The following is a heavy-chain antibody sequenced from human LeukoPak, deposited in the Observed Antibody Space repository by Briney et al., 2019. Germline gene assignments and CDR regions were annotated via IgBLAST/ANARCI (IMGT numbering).Heavy chain of an antibody. CDR1: GGSFNIGDYY. CDR2: IYYSGST. V-gene: IGHV4-30-4*08. Sequence: SETLSLTCTVSGGSFNIGDYYWSWIRQPPGKGLEWIGYIYYSGSTYYNPSFKSRVTISVDTSKNQFSLKLSSVTAADTAVYYCARGRAKGDYYFDYWGQGTLVTVS. CDR3: ARGRAKGDYYFDY. J-gene: IGHJ4*02. D-gene: IGHD2-21*02.